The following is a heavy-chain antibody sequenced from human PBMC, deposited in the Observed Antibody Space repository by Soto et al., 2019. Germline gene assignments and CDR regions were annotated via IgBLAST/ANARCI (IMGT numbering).Heavy chain of an antibody. D-gene: IGHD6-6*01. V-gene: IGHV3-74*01. CDR1: GFTFADYW. Sequence: EVQLVESGGGVVQPGGSLRLSCAASGFTFADYWIHWVRQVPGKGLVWVSRINGDGSRTNYADFVQGQFTISRDNAKHTVNLQMHSLSADDTAVFYCARGVRGSSGFDFSGQGTLVTVS. CDR2: INGDGSRT. CDR3: ARGVRGSSGFDF. J-gene: IGHJ4*02.